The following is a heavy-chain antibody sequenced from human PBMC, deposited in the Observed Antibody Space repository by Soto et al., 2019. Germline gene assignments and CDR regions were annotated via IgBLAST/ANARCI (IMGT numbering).Heavy chain of an antibody. Sequence: QVQLVESGGGVVKPAGSLSLSCAASGFTFSDYFMSWLRQAPGKGLEWVSFISGSSDNIKYADSVKGRFTISRDNAKNSLYLQMTSLRAEDTAVYYCVRDSARIVVVPRVDGDNWLDPWGQGTLVTVSS. J-gene: IGHJ5*02. V-gene: IGHV3-11*06. CDR1: GFTFSDYF. D-gene: IGHD2-2*01. CDR3: VRDSARIVVVPRVDGDNWLDP. CDR2: ISGSSDNI.